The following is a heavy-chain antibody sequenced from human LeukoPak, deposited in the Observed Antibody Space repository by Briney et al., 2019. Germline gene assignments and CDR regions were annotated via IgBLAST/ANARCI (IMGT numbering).Heavy chain of an antibody. CDR1: GFTFSNYA. Sequence: GGSLRLSCAASGFTFSNYAMSWVRQAPGKGLEWVSGISGSGGSTYYADSVKGRFTIPRDNSKNTLSLQMNTLRAEDTAIYYCAKAPGVYCSGGSCYVDYWGQGTLVTVSS. D-gene: IGHD2-15*01. CDR3: AKAPGVYCSGGSCYVDY. V-gene: IGHV3-23*01. CDR2: ISGSGGST. J-gene: IGHJ4*02.